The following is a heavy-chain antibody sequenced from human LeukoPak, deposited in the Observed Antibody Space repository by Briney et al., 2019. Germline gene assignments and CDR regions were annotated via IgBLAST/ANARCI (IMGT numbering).Heavy chain of an antibody. J-gene: IGHJ4*02. D-gene: IGHD3-3*01. V-gene: IGHV3-23*01. CDR3: AKLREFWSGRIDY. CDR1: GFTFSSYA. CDR2: ISGSGGST. Sequence: GGSLRLSCAASGFTFSSYAMSWVRQAPGKGLEWVSAISGSGGSTYYADSVKGRSTISRDNSKNTLYLQMNSLRAEDTAVCYCAKLREFWSGRIDYWGQGTLVTVSS.